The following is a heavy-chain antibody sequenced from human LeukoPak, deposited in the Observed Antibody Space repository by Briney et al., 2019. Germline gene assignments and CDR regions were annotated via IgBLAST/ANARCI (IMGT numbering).Heavy chain of an antibody. D-gene: IGHD1-26*01. V-gene: IGHV1-2*02. CDR2: INPNSCGT. Sequence: ASVKVSCKASGYTFTGYYMHWVRQAPGQGLEWMGWINPNSCGTNYAQKFRGRVTLTRDTSISTAYMELSSLRSDDAAVYYCASYSGGSYFYYYYGLDVWGQGTTVTVSS. CDR3: ASYSGGSYFYYYYGLDV. CDR1: GYTFTGYY. J-gene: IGHJ6*02.